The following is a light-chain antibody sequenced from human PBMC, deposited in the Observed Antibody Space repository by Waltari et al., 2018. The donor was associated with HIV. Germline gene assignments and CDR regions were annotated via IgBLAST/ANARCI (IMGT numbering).Light chain of an antibody. Sequence: AVTQPASVSGLPGQSTTISCTGADTDFSLYKFVSWYQQHSVKPPRLILYDVDSRASGVSDRFSGSMSGNTASLTISGLRAEDEGHYYCASFTGDNTVMFGGGTEVTVL. V-gene: IGLV2-14*03. CDR2: DVD. CDR3: ASFTGDNTVM. J-gene: IGLJ3*02. CDR1: DTDFSLYKF.